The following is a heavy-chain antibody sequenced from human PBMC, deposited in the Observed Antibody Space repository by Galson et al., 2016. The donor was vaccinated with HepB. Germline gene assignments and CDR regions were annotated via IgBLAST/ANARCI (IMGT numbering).Heavy chain of an antibody. CDR1: EFTFSNYG. CDR3: AKDPAGGQNDPFFEY. V-gene: IGHV3-30*18. J-gene: IGHJ4*02. Sequence: SLRLSCAASEFTFSNYGMHWVRQAPGKGLEWVAVISYDGRTKYYADSVKGRFTISRDNAKNTLDLQMNSLRPDDTAVYYCAKDPAGGQNDPFFEYWGQGTLVIVYS. D-gene: IGHD1-1*01. CDR2: ISYDGRTK.